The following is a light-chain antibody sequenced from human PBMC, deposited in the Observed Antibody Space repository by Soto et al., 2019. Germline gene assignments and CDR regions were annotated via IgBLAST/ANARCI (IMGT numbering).Light chain of an antibody. CDR3: MQATHRPGT. J-gene: IGKJ1*01. CDR1: QSLVNSDGNTY. V-gene: IGKV2-30*01. Sequence: AVVTQSPLSLPVTLGQPASISCRSSQSLVNSDGNTYLSWFHQRPGQSPRRLIYKVSNRDSGVPDRFSGSGSGTDFTLKISRVEAEDVGVYFCMQATHRPGTFGQGTKVDFK. CDR2: KVS.